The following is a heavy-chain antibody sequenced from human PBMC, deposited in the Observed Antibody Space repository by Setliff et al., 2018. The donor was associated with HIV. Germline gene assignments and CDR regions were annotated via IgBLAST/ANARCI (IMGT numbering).Heavy chain of an antibody. CDR1: GYTFTSYA. J-gene: IGHJ4*02. D-gene: IGHD3-3*01. CDR2: INAGNGNT. V-gene: IGHV1-3*01. CDR3: AREIRNYDFWSGYWEDHYFDS. Sequence: GGPVKVSCKASGYTFTSYAMHWVRQAPGQRLEWMGWINAGNGNTKYSQKFQGRVTITRDTSASTAYMELSSLRSEDTAVYYCAREIRNYDFWSGYWEDHYFDSWGQGTLVTVSS.